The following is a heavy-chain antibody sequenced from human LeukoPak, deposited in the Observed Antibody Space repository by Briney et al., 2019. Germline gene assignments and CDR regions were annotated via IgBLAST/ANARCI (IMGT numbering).Heavy chain of an antibody. CDR1: GFTFSSYA. CDR2: SSGSGGST. CDR3: AKDSWRSGWYAELEYFQH. J-gene: IGHJ1*01. D-gene: IGHD6-19*01. Sequence: GGSLRLSCAASGFTFSSYAMSWVRQAAGKGLEWVSASSGSGGSTYYADSVKGRFTISRDNSKNTLYLQMNSLRAEDTAVYYCAKDSWRSGWYAELEYFQHWGQGTLVTVSS. V-gene: IGHV3-23*01.